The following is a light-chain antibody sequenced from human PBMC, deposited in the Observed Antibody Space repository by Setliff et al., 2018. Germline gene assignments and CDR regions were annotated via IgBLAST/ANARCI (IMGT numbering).Light chain of an antibody. CDR2: DVT. J-gene: IGLJ3*02. V-gene: IGLV2-11*01. CDR3: CSYAGSYTVV. CDR1: SSDVGAYNY. Sequence: QSALAQPRSVSGSPGQSVTISCTRTSSDVGAYNYVSWYQQHPGKAPKLMIYDVTKRPSGVPDRFSGSKSGNTASLAISGLQAEDEADYHCCSYAGSYTVVFGGGTQLTVL.